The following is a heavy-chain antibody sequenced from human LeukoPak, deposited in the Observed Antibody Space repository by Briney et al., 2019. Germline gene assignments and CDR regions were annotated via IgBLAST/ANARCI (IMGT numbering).Heavy chain of an antibody. D-gene: IGHD3-22*01. CDR3: ARFIGSSGYYDY. V-gene: IGHV4-59*01. Sequence: SETLSLTCTVSGGSISGYYGSWIRQPPGEGLELIEYIYSTGITDYNPSLTCRVTISVDTSKNQCSLKLSSVTAADTAVYYCARFIGSSGYYDYWGHGTLVTVPS. CDR2: IYSTGIT. J-gene: IGHJ4*03. CDR1: GGSISGYY.